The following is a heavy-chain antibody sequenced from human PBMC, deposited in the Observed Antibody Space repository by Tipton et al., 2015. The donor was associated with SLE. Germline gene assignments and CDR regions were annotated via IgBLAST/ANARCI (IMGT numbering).Heavy chain of an antibody. CDR3: ARDKWVRATVTSEADF. CDR2: ISYDGTNK. Sequence: SLRLSCAASGFTFSNYAMHWVRQAPGKGLEWLAVISYDGTNKYYADSVKGRFTISRDNSKNTLYLQVNSLRVEDTAVYFCARDKWVRATVTSEADFWGPGTLLTVSS. V-gene: IGHV3-30-3*01. J-gene: IGHJ4*02. D-gene: IGHD4-17*01. CDR1: GFTFSNYA.